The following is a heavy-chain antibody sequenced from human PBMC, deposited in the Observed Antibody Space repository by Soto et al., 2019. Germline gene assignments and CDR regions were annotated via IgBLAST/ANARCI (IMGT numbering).Heavy chain of an antibody. CDR2: LKSKSDGGTT. D-gene: IGHD3-10*01. V-gene: IGHV3-15*07. J-gene: IGHJ4*02. Sequence: EVQLVESGGGLAKPGGSLRLSCAVSGFNLNDAWMNWVRQAPGRGRGWVGLLKSKSDGGTTDYAAPVKGRFTFSRDDSKNTLYLQMSSLRIEDTAVYYCATLATYGSGSYYVIWGQGTLVTVSS. CDR1: GFNLNDAW. CDR3: ATLATYGSGSYYVI.